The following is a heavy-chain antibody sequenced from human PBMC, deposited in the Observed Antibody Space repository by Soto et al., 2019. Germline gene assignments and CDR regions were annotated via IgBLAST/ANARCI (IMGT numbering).Heavy chain of an antibody. CDR1: GFTVGSNY. D-gene: IGHD2-15*01. CDR3: ARDRGVCSGGSCSGMDV. J-gene: IGHJ6*03. Sequence: GGSLRLSCAASGFTVGSNYMSWVRQAPGKGLEWVSVIYSGGSTYYADSVKGRFTISRDNSKNTLYLQMNSLRAEDTAVYYCARDRGVCSGGSCSGMDVWGKGTTVTVSS. CDR2: IYSGGST. V-gene: IGHV3-66*01.